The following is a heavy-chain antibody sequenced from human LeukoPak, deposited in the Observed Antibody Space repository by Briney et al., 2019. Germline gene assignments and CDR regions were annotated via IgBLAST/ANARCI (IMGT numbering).Heavy chain of an antibody. CDR3: GDLGRAGIDH. CDR2: IKNKADGYTT. D-gene: IGHD3-10*01. V-gene: IGHV3-72*01. CDR1: GFTFSPHH. J-gene: IGHJ4*02. Sequence: GGSLRLSCAASGFTFSPHHMDWVRQSPGQGLEWVGLIKNKADGYTTIYAASVKGRFTISRDDSKNSVYLQMDSLKTEDTAVYYCGDLGRAGIDHWGQGTLVTVSS.